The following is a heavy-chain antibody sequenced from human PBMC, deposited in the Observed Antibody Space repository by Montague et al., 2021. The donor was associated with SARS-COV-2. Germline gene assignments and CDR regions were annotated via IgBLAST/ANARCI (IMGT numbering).Heavy chain of an antibody. J-gene: IGHJ4*02. V-gene: IGHV3-23*01. Sequence: SLRLSCAASGFTFSSYAMSWVRQAPGKGLEWVSTFTGSSGGSTYYANSENGRFTISRDSSKNTLYLQMNNLTAEDTAVYYCAKDRWGVPGPLDPFDYWGQGTLVTVSS. CDR3: AKDRWGVPGPLDPFDY. D-gene: IGHD3-10*01. CDR1: GFTFSSYA. CDR2: FTGSSGGST.